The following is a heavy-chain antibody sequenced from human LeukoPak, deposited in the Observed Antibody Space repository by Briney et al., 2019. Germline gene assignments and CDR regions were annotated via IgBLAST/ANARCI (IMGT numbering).Heavy chain of an antibody. V-gene: IGHV1-69*02. Sequence: ASVKVSCRASGGTFSSYTISWMRQAPGQGLEWMGRIIPILGIANYAQEFQGRVTITADKSTSTAYMELSSLRSEDTAVYYCARALTYYYDSSGYLDYWGQGTLVTVSS. D-gene: IGHD3-22*01. CDR1: GGTFSSYT. CDR2: IIPILGIA. CDR3: ARALTYYYDSSGYLDY. J-gene: IGHJ4*02.